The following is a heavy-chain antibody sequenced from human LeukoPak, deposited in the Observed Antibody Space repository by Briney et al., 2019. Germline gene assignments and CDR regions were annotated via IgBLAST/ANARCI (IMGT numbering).Heavy chain of an antibody. CDR2: ISSSSSYI. Sequence: PGGSLRLSCAASGFTFSSYSMNWVRQAPGKGLEWVSSISSSSSYIYYADSVKGRFTISRDNAKNSLYLQMNSLRAEDTAVYYCATDLRWLQSTFDYWGQGTLVTVSS. V-gene: IGHV3-21*03. D-gene: IGHD5-24*01. J-gene: IGHJ4*02. CDR1: GFTFSSYS. CDR3: ATDLRWLQSTFDY.